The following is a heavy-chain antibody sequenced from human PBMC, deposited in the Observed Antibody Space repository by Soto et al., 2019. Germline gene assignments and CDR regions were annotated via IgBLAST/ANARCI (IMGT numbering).Heavy chain of an antibody. V-gene: IGHV1-46*01. Sequence: ASVKVSCKASGYTFTSYYMHWVRQAPGQGLEWMGIINPSGGSTSYAQKFQGRVTMTRDTSTSTVYMELSSLRSEDTAVYYCARGMIAVAGTNYYYGMDVWGQGTTVTVS. CDR1: GYTFTSYY. J-gene: IGHJ6*02. CDR2: INPSGGST. D-gene: IGHD6-19*01. CDR3: ARGMIAVAGTNYYYGMDV.